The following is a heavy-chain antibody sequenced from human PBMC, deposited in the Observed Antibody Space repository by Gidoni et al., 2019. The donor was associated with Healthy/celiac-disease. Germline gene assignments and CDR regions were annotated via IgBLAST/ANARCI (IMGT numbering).Heavy chain of an antibody. D-gene: IGHD1-26*01. V-gene: IGHV3-23*04. J-gene: IGHJ5*02. CDR1: GFTFSSYA. CDR2: ISGRGGST. Sequence: EVQLVESGGGLVQPGGSLSLSCAASGFTFSSYAMSWVRQAPGKGLGWVSAISGRGGSTYYEDSVKGRFTISRDNSKNTLYLQMNSLRAEDTAVYYCAKGVREPGRWFDPWGQGTLVTVSS. CDR3: AKGVREPGRWFDP.